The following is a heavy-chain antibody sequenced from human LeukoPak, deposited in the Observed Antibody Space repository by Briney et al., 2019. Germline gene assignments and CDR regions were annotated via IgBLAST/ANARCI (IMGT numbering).Heavy chain of an antibody. D-gene: IGHD3-9*01. Sequence: GRSLRLSCAASGFTFSSYAMHWVRQAPGKGLEWVAVISYDGSNKYYADSVKGRFTISRDNSKNTLYLQMNSLRAEDTAVYYCAKVSRYFVPHAFDIWGQGTMVTVSS. V-gene: IGHV3-30-3*01. J-gene: IGHJ3*02. CDR2: ISYDGSNK. CDR1: GFTFSSYA. CDR3: AKVSRYFVPHAFDI.